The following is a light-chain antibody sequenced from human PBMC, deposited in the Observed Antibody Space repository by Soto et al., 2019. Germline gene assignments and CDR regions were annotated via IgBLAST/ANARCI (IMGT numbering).Light chain of an antibody. CDR2: WAS. J-gene: IGKJ4*01. V-gene: IGKV4-1*01. CDR1: QSVLYSSTNRNY. Sequence: DIVMTQSPDSLAVSLGERSSINCSSSQSVLYSSTNRNYLAWYQQKPGQPPKLLIYWASIRESGVPDRFSGSGSGTDFPLTISNLQTEDVAVYYCQQFYTSPLTFGGGIKVEIK. CDR3: QQFYTSPLT.